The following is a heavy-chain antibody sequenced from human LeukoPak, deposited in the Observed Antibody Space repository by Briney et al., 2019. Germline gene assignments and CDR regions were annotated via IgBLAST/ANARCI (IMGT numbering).Heavy chain of an antibody. V-gene: IGHV3-48*03. CDR1: EFTFSSYE. J-gene: IGHJ4*02. Sequence: GGSLRLSCAASEFTFSSYEMNWVRQAPGKGLEWVSYISSTGITIYYADSVKGRFTISRDNAKNSLYLQMNSLRAEDTAVYYCARDLFSGTTWGFDYWGQGTLVTVSS. D-gene: IGHD1-1*01. CDR2: ISSTGITI. CDR3: ARDLFSGTTWGFDY.